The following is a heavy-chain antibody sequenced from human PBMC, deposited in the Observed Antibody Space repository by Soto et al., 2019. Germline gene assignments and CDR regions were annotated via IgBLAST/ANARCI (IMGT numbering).Heavy chain of an antibody. D-gene: IGHD3-10*01. Sequence: ASVKVSCKASGYTFTGYFIHWVRQAPGQGLEWMGSINPNSGVTNYAERFRGRVTMTRDMSARTAYMDLSSLRFDDTAVYYCARESYTHEGFDIWGQGKMVTVSS. CDR2: INPNSGVT. CDR3: ARESYTHEGFDI. CDR1: GYTFTGYF. V-gene: IGHV1-2*02. J-gene: IGHJ3*02.